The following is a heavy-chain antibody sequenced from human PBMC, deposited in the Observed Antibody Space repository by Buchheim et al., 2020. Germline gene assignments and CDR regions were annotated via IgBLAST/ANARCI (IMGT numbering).Heavy chain of an antibody. J-gene: IGHJ4*02. D-gene: IGHD3-10*01. CDR3: AKLMGYGSGSYYNDY. Sequence: QVQLVESGGGVVQPGRSLRLSCAASGFTFSSYGMHWVRQAPGKGLEWVAVISYDGSNKYYADSVKGRFTISRDNSKTTLYLQMNSLRAEDTAVYYCAKLMGYGSGSYYNDYWGQGTL. CDR1: GFTFSSYG. V-gene: IGHV3-30*18. CDR2: ISYDGSNK.